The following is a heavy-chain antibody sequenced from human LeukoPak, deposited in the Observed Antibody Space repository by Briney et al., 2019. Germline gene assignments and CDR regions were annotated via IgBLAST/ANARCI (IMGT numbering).Heavy chain of an antibody. CDR1: GDSVSSSSAA. CDR2: TYYRSKWYN. Sequence: SQTLSLTCAISGDSVSSSSAAWNWIRQSPSRGLEWLGRTYYRSKWYNDYAVSVKSRITINPDTSKNQFSLQLNSVTPEDTAVYYCARGPPGRAVAGMAFDYWGQGTLVTVSS. D-gene: IGHD6-19*01. CDR3: ARGPPGRAVAGMAFDY. V-gene: IGHV6-1*01. J-gene: IGHJ4*02.